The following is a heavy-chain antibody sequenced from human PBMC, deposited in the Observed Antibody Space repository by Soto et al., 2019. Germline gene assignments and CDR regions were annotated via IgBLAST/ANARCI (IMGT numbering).Heavy chain of an antibody. D-gene: IGHD3-22*01. J-gene: IGHJ3*02. CDR1: GFTFSSYA. CDR3: AKDRSPAYYYDSSGYPDAFDI. CDR2: ISGSAGST. Sequence: GGSLRLSCAASGFTFSSYAMTWVRQAPGKGLEWVSTISGSAGSTYYADSVKGRFAISRDSSKNTLYLQMNSLRAEDTALYYCAKDRSPAYYYDSSGYPDAFDIWGQGTVVTVSS. V-gene: IGHV3-23*01.